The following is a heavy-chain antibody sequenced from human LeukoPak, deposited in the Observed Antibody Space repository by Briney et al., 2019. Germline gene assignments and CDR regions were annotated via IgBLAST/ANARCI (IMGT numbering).Heavy chain of an antibody. Sequence: GGSLRLSCAASGFTFSSYAMSWVRQAPGKGLEWVSAISGSGGSTYYADSVKGRFTISRDNSKNTLYLQMNSLRAEDTAVYYCASLVQGVIPSMEFDPWGQGTLVTVSS. CDR2: ISGSGGST. D-gene: IGHD3-10*01. CDR3: ASLVQGVIPSMEFDP. J-gene: IGHJ5*02. CDR1: GFTFSSYA. V-gene: IGHV3-23*01.